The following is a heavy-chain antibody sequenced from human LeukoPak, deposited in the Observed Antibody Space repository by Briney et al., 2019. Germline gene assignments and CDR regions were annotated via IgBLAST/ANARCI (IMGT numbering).Heavy chain of an antibody. CDR3: ARGGGITIFGVVTNYYMDV. Sequence: PGGSLRLSCAASGFTFDDYAMHWVRQAPGKGLEWVSGISWNSGSIGYADSVKGRFTISRDNAKNSLYLQMNSLRAEDTAVYYCARGGGITIFGVVTNYYMDVWGKGTTVTVSS. CDR1: GFTFDDYA. J-gene: IGHJ6*03. V-gene: IGHV3-9*01. CDR2: ISWNSGSI. D-gene: IGHD3-3*01.